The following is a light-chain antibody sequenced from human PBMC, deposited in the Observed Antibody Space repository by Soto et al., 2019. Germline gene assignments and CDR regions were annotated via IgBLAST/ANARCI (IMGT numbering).Light chain of an antibody. V-gene: IGKV3-11*01. Sequence: ESVLTQPPATLSLSPGERATLSCRASQSVSSYLAWYQQKPGQAPRLLIYDASNRATGIPARVSGSGSGTDFTLTISSLEPEDFAVYYCQQRSNWPPWTFGQGTKVEIK. CDR1: QSVSSY. CDR3: QQRSNWPPWT. J-gene: IGKJ1*01. CDR2: DAS.